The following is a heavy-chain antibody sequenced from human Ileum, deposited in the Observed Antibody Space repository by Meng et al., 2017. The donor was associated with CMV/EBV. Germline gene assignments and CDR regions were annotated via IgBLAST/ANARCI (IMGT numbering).Heavy chain of an antibody. J-gene: IGHJ6*02. V-gene: IGHV3-21*01. CDR1: GFTFNRYS. Sequence: GESLKISCAASGFTFNRYSINWVRQAPGKGLGWGSSISSSSSYIYHADSVKGRFTISRDNAKNSLYLQMNSLRAEDTAVYYCARDPLYQRSLTGYGMDVWGQGTTVTVSS. D-gene: IGHD2-2*01. CDR3: ARDPLYQRSLTGYGMDV. CDR2: ISSSSSYI.